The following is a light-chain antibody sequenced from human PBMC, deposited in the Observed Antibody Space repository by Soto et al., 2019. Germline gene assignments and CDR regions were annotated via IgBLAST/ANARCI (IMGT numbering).Light chain of an antibody. Sequence: QSALTQPASVSGCPGQSITISCTGTSSDVGGYNYVSWYQQHPGKAPKLMIYEVSNRPSGVSNRFSGSKSGNTASLTISGLQAEHEADYYCSSYTSSSTYVFGTGTKLTVL. CDR3: SSYTSSSTYV. J-gene: IGLJ1*01. CDR2: EVS. V-gene: IGLV2-14*01. CDR1: SSDVGGYNY.